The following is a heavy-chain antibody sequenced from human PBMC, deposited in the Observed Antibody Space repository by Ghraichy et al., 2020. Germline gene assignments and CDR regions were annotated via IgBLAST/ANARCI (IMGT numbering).Heavy chain of an antibody. CDR2: IYWDDDK. CDR1: GFSLSTSGVG. V-gene: IGHV2-5*02. CDR3: AHRGSSWYEGEAYFDY. D-gene: IGHD6-13*01. J-gene: IGHJ4*02. Sequence: SGPTLVKPTQTLTLTCTFSGFSLSTSGVGVGWIRQPPGKALEWLALIYWDDDKRYSPSLKSRLTITKDTSKNQVVLTMTNMDPVDTATYYCAHRGSSWYEGEAYFDYWGQGTLVTVSS.